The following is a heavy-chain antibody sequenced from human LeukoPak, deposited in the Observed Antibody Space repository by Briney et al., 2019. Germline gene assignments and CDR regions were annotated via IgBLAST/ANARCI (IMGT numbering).Heavy chain of an antibody. CDR1: GGTFSSYA. J-gene: IGHJ5*02. D-gene: IGHD3-10*01. CDR2: IIPIFGTA. CDR3: ARDNYYGSGSYSWFDP. V-gene: IGHV1-69*01. Sequence: GSSVKVSCKASGGTFSSYAISWVRQAPGQGLEWMGGIIPIFGTANYAQKFQGRVTITADESTSTAYMELSSLRSEDTAVYYCARDNYYGSGSYSWFDPWGQGTLVTVSS.